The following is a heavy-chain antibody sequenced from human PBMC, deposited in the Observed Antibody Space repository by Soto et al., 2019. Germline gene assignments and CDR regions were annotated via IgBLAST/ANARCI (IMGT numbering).Heavy chain of an antibody. J-gene: IGHJ6*02. V-gene: IGHV4-59*01. CDR1: GGSISSYY. Sequence: SETLSLTCTVSGGSISSYYWSWIRQPPGKGLEWIGYIYYSGSTNYNPSLKSRVTISVDTSKNQFSLKLSSVTAADTAVYYCARGGLRPQYGMDVWGQGTTVTVSS. CDR3: ARGGLRPQYGMDV. D-gene: IGHD4-17*01. CDR2: IYYSGST.